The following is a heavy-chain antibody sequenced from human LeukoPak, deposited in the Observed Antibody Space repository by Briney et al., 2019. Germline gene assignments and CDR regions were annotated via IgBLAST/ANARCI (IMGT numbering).Heavy chain of an antibody. V-gene: IGHV5-51*01. J-gene: IGHJ4*02. CDR1: GYIFTNFW. Sequence: GESLKISCEAYGYIFTNFWIGWVRQLPGKGLEWVGIIYPGDSDTKYSPSFQGHVTISADKSINTAYLQWSSLKASDTAMYYCARRLYDSSGYYYEDYWGQGTLVTVSS. CDR3: ARRLYDSSGYYYEDY. CDR2: IYPGDSDT. D-gene: IGHD3-22*01.